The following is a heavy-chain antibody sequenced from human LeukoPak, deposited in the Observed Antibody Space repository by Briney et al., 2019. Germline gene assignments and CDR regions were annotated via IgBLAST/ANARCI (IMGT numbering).Heavy chain of an antibody. CDR2: IRYDGSNK. Sequence: GGSLRLSCVASGFTFSSYGMHWVRQAPGKGLEWVSFIRYDGSNKYYADSVKGRLTISRDNSKNMLYLQMNCLRAEDTAVYYCANQDSTEYSYYFDFWGQGTLVTVSS. V-gene: IGHV3-30*02. CDR3: ANQDSTEYSYYFDF. D-gene: IGHD2/OR15-2a*01. J-gene: IGHJ4*02. CDR1: GFTFSSYG.